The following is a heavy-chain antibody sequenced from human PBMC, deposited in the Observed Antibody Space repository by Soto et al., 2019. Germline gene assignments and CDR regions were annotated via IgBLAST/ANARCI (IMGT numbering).Heavy chain of an antibody. CDR3: ARDTGYYGSGSYYDYYYYGMDV. CDR2: ISYDGSNK. V-gene: IGHV3-30-3*01. J-gene: IGHJ6*02. D-gene: IGHD3-10*01. Sequence: GSLRLSXAASGFTFSSYAMHWVRQAPGKGLEWVAVISYDGSNKYYADSVKGRFTISRDNSKNTLYLQMNSLRAEDTAVYYCARDTGYYGSGSYYDYYYYGMDVWGQGTTVTVSS. CDR1: GFTFSSYA.